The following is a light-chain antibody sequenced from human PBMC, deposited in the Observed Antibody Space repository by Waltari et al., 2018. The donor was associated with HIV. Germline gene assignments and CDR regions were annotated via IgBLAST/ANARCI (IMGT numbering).Light chain of an antibody. CDR3: SSWDDRLNGQGV. V-gene: IGLV1-44*01. Sequence: QSVLTQPPSASGTPGQRVTISCSGTRSNIGSNTVNWYQLLPGAAPKLLIYNDNGRPSGVPGRFSGSRSGASASLAISGLQPEDEADYYCSSWDDRLNGQGVFDGGTKLTVL. J-gene: IGLJ3*02. CDR2: NDN. CDR1: RSNIGSNT.